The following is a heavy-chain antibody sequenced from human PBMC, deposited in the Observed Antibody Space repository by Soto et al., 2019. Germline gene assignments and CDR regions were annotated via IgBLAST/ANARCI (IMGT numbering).Heavy chain of an antibody. CDR2: IFYDGTT. J-gene: IGHJ3*02. CDR3: AGHHWGQAFDI. V-gene: IGHV4-59*08. CDR1: GGSISDYY. Sequence: ETLSLTCTVSGGSISDYYWNWIRQPPGKGLEWIGFIFYDGTTKYNPALDSRVTMSVDTSKIQFSLRLTSVTAADTAVYYCAGHHWGQAFDIWGPGSMVTVSS. D-gene: IGHD7-27*01.